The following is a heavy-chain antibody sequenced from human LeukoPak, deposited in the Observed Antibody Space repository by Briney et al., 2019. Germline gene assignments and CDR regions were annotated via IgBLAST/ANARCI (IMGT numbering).Heavy chain of an antibody. CDR3: ARAEGYYDSSGYYYSFDY. V-gene: IGHV3-21*01. CDR1: GFTFSSYS. CDR2: ISSSSSYI. D-gene: IGHD3-22*01. J-gene: IGHJ4*02. Sequence: GGSLRLSCAASGFTFSSYSMNWVRQAPGKGLEWVLSISSSSSYIYYADSVKGRFTISRDNAKNSLYLQMNSLRAEDTAVYYCARAEGYYDSSGYYYSFDYWGQGTLVTVSS.